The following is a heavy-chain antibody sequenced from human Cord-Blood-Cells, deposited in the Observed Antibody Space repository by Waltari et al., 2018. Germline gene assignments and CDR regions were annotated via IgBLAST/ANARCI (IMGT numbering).Heavy chain of an antibody. D-gene: IGHD3-9*01. J-gene: IGHJ3*02. CDR1: GGTFSSYA. Sequence: QVQLVQSGAEVKKPGSSVKASCKASGGTFSSYAISWVRQAPGQGLEWMGGIIPIRGIANAAQKFQGRVTITADESTSTAYMELSSLRSEDTAVYYCARDLAMDGTGDAFDIWGQGTMVTVSS. CDR3: ARDLAMDGTGDAFDI. V-gene: IGHV1-69*04. CDR2: IIPIRGIA.